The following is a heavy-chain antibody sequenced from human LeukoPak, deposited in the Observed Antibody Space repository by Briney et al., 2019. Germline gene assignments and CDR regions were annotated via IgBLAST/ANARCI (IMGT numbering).Heavy chain of an antibody. CDR2: INANSGGT. CDR3: ARDVSSTPNWEFDY. Sequence: ASVRVSCKTSGYTFADYFIHWVRQAPGQGLEYMGRINANSGGTEYQQKFQGRVTMTRDMSISTAYVEVNWLISDDTAIYYCARDVSSTPNWEFDYWGQGTTVTVSS. D-gene: IGHD1-26*01. CDR1: GYTFADYF. V-gene: IGHV1-2*06. J-gene: IGHJ4*02.